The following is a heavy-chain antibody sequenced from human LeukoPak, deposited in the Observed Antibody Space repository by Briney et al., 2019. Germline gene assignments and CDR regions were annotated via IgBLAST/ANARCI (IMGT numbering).Heavy chain of an antibody. CDR1: GYPFTGYY. CDR2: INPKSGET. D-gene: IGHD6-13*01. Sequence: ASVKVSCKASGYPFTGYYMHWVRQAPGQGLEWMGWINPKSGETNYAQKFRGRVTMTRDTSISTAYMELSRRRSDDTAVYYCARGRIPAPGTFLYYFDYWGQGTLVTVSS. V-gene: IGHV1-2*02. CDR3: ARGRIPAPGTFLYYFDY. J-gene: IGHJ4*02.